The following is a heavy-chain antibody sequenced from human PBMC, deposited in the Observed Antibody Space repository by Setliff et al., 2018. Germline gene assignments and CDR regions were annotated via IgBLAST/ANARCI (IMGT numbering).Heavy chain of an antibody. CDR3: TRDYGFCSGGSCSYYGMDV. D-gene: IGHD2-15*01. CDR1: GFTFSDHY. V-gene: IGHV3-23*01. J-gene: IGHJ6*02. CDR2: ISGSGGST. Sequence: PGGSLRLSCAASGFTFSDHYMDWVRQAPGKGLEWVSAISGSGGSTYYADSVKGRFTISRDNSKNTLYLQMNSLRADDTAVYYCTRDYGFCSGGSCSYYGMDVWGQGTTVTVSS.